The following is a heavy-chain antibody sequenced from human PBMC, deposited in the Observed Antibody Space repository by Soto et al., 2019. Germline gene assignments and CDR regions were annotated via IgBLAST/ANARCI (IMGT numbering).Heavy chain of an antibody. V-gene: IGHV1-18*01. D-gene: IGHD1-1*01. J-gene: IGHJ4*02. CDR3: ARGRYGDY. CDR1: GYAFTTYG. CDR2: ISAHNGNT. Sequence: QVHLVQSGAEVKKPGASVKVSCKGSGYAFTTYGITWVRQAPGQGLECMGWISAHNGNTNYAQKLHGRVTVTRDTSTSTAYMELSSLRSDDTAVYYCARGRYGDYWGQGALVTVSS.